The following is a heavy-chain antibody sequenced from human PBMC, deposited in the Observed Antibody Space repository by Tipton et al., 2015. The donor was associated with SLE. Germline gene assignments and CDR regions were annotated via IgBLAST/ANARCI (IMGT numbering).Heavy chain of an antibody. CDR1: GFTFSDYY. J-gene: IGHJ1*01. CDR2: ISSGGSTI. V-gene: IGHV3-11*01. Sequence: SLRLSCAASGFTFSDYYMSWIRQAPGKGLEWVSYISSGGSTIYYADSVKGRFTISRDNAKNSLYLQMNSLRAEDTALYYCAKSSDYDSSGYHEYFQHWGQGTLVTVSS. CDR3: AKSSDYDSSGYHEYFQH. D-gene: IGHD3-22*01.